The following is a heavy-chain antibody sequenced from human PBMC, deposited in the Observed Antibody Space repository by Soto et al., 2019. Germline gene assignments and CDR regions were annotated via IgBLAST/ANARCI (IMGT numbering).Heavy chain of an antibody. CDR1: GASISSNF. J-gene: IGHJ5*02. D-gene: IGHD4-4*01. V-gene: IGHV4-59*08. CDR2: MYYSGTT. Sequence: SETLSLTCSVSGASISSNFWSWVRQPPGKGLEWIGEMYYSGTTNYNPSLKGRVTISVDKSNNQFSLKLSSMTAADTAVYYCARHWLQSWFDPWGQGTLVTVSS. CDR3: ARHWLQSWFDP.